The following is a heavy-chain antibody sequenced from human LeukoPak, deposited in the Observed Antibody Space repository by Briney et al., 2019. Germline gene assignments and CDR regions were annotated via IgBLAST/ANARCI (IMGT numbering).Heavy chain of an antibody. CDR1: GFTFSSYG. Sequence: GGTLRLSCAASGFTFSSYGMSWVRQAPGKWLEWVSAISGSGGSTYYADSVKGRFTISRDNSKNTLYLQMNSLRAEDTAVYYCAKDVFEYYYDSSGYFPGAWFDPWGQGTLVTVSS. D-gene: IGHD3-22*01. CDR3: AKDVFEYYYDSSGYFPGAWFDP. V-gene: IGHV3-23*01. J-gene: IGHJ5*02. CDR2: ISGSGGST.